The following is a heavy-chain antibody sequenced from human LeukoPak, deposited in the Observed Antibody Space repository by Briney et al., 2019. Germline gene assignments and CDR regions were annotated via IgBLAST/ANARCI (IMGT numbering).Heavy chain of an antibody. D-gene: IGHD2-2*01. CDR1: GGSMTKSY. CDR3: VREEGAVIVPGILLGLNWFDP. CDR2: IYDSGIT. Sequence: SETLSLTCSVSGGSMTKSYWSWIRQPAGKGLEWIGRIYDSGITNYNPSLKSRVSMSVDTSKNEFSLKLTSVTAADTAVYFCVREEGAVIVPGILLGLNWFDPWGQGILVTVSS. V-gene: IGHV4-4*07. J-gene: IGHJ5*02.